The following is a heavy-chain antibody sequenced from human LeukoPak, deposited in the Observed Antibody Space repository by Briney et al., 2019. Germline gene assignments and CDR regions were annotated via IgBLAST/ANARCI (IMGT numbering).Heavy chain of an antibody. CDR3: ARGRRWRYCSSTSCPERNSYYYGMDV. CDR2: INHSGST. D-gene: IGHD2-2*01. J-gene: IGHJ6*02. V-gene: IGHV4-34*01. Sequence: SETLSLTCAVYGGSFSGYYWSWLRQPPGKGLEWIGEINHSGSTNYNPSLKSRVTISVDTSKNQFSLKLSSVTAADTAVYYCARGRRWRYCSSTSCPERNSYYYGMDVWGQGTTVTVSS. CDR1: GGSFSGYY.